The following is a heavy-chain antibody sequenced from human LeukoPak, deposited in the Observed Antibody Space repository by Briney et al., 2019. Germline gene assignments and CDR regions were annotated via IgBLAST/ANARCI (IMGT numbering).Heavy chain of an antibody. CDR3: ARETSLAGFASGLGFNY. CDR1: GGSISGWY. Sequence: SETLSLTFTVSGGSISGWYGSWIRQPPGKGLEWIGYIYGSGYTNYNPSLKSRVTMSIDTSKNHFSLKLTSVTAADTATYYCARETSLAGFASGLGFNYWGQGILVTVSS. D-gene: IGHD6-19*01. J-gene: IGHJ4*02. CDR2: IYGSGYT. V-gene: IGHV4-59*01.